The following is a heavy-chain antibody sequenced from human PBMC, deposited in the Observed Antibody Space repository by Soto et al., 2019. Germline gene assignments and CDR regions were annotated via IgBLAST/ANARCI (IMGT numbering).Heavy chain of an antibody. Sequence: QVQLQESGPGLVKPSQTLSLTCTVSGGSINSSDYYWTWIRQHPEKGLEWLGYIFYTGSTYYNPSLRSLATISVETSNNQFSLRLTSVTAADTAVYYCARGRSLDLWSGSWFDPWGQGTLVTVSS. CDR1: GGSINSSDYY. CDR2: IFYTGST. V-gene: IGHV4-31*01. CDR3: ARGRSLDLWSGSWFDP. J-gene: IGHJ5*02. D-gene: IGHD3-3*01.